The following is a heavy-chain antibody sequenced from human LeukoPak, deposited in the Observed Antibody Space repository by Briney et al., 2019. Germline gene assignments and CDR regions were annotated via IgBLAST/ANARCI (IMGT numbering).Heavy chain of an antibody. CDR2: INWNGGST. Sequence: GGSLRLSCAASGFTFDDYGMSWVRQAPGKGLEWVSGINWNGGSTGYADSVKGRFTSSRDNAKNSLYLQMNSLRAEDTALYHCARNKHYYDSPSGYYYGMDVWGQGTTVTVSS. CDR1: GFTFDDYG. CDR3: ARNKHYYDSPSGYYYGMDV. V-gene: IGHV3-20*01. J-gene: IGHJ6*02. D-gene: IGHD3-22*01.